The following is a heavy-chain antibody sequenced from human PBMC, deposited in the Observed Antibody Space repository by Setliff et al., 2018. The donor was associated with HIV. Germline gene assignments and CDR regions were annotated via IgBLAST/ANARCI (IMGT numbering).Heavy chain of an antibody. D-gene: IGHD3-9*01. J-gene: IGHJ4*02. V-gene: IGHV3-30*02. Sequence: PGGSLRLSCAASGFTFSSYAMSWVRQAPGKGLEWVAFIRYTGSNKYYADSVKGRFTISRDNSTTTTYMELSSLRSEDTALYYCAGSILTGYYTFGADYWGQGTLVTVSS. CDR1: GFTFSSYA. CDR2: IRYTGSNK. CDR3: AGSILTGYYTFGADY.